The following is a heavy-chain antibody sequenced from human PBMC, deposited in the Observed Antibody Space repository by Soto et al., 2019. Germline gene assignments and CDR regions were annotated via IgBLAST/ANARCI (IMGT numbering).Heavy chain of an antibody. Sequence: QVQLVQYGAEVKKPGSSVKVSCKASGGTFSSYAISWVRQAPGQGLEWMGGIIPIFGTATYAQKFQGRVTSTADESTSTAYMELSSLRSEDTAVYYCARRHVSNTAMVRSLEDAFDIWGQGTMVTVSS. CDR1: GGTFSSYA. J-gene: IGHJ3*02. D-gene: IGHD5-18*01. CDR2: IIPIFGTA. V-gene: IGHV1-69*01. CDR3: ARRHVSNTAMVRSLEDAFDI.